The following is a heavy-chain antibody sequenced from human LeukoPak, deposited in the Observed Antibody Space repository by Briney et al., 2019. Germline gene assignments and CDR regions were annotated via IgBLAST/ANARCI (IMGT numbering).Heavy chain of an antibody. V-gene: IGHV3-48*03. Sequence: QPGGSLRLSCEASGLTFSSYKMNWVRQAPGKGLEWVSDISSSGSTIYYADSAKGRFTISRDNAKNSLYLQMNSLRAEDTAVYYCARDSEVVTAIRGPDYFDYWGQGTLVTVSS. D-gene: IGHD2-21*02. CDR1: GLTFSSYK. CDR3: ARDSEVVTAIRGPDYFDY. J-gene: IGHJ4*02. CDR2: ISSSGSTI.